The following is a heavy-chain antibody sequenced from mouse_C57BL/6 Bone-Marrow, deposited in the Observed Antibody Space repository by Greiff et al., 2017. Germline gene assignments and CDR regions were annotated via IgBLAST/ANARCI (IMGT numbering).Heavy chain of an antibody. D-gene: IGHD2-4*01. V-gene: IGHV1-52*01. CDR1: GYTFTSYW. J-gene: IGHJ4*01. CDR2: IDPSDSET. Sequence: QVQLQQPGAELVRPGSSVKLSCKASGYTFTSYWMHWVKQRPIQGLEWIGNIDPSDSETHYNQKFKDKATLTVDKSSSTAYMQLSILTSEDSAVYYCARGTYCEAMDYWGQGTSVTVSS. CDR3: ARGTYCEAMDY.